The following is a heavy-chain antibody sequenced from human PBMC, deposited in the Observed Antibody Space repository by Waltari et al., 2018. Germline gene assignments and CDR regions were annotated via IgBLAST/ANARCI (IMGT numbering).Heavy chain of an antibody. D-gene: IGHD1-26*01. Sequence: QVQLVQSGAEVKKPGASVKVSCKTSGYPFTSYYMHWVRQAPGQGLEWRGWINTTTGGTNYAQKYQGRVTMTRDTSISTAYMELSRLISNDTAVYYCARTYQSGSYSDYWGQGTPVTVSS. V-gene: IGHV1-2*02. CDR1: GYPFTSYY. J-gene: IGHJ4*02. CDR3: ARTYQSGSYSDY. CDR2: INTTTGGT.